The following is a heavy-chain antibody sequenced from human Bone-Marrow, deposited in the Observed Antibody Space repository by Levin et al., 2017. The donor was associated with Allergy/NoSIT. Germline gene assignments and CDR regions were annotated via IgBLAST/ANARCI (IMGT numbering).Heavy chain of an antibody. D-gene: IGHD2-2*01. CDR2: ISGSGEST. J-gene: IGHJ4*02. Sequence: PGGSLRLSCAASGFTFSNHAMSWVRQAPRTGLEWVSRISGSGESTFYADSVKGRFTISRDNSKNTVFLQMNNLRAEDTAVYFCAKSDCGNIGCRVINYWAQGILVTVSS. CDR1: GFTFSNHA. CDR3: AKSDCGNIGCRVINY. V-gene: IGHV3-23*01.